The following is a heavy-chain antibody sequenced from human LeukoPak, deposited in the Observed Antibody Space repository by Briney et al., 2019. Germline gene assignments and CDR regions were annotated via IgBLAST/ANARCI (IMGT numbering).Heavy chain of an antibody. J-gene: IGHJ4*02. CDR3: ARDRVGSSGWFIFDY. CDR1: GYTFTSYY. V-gene: IGHV1-46*01. D-gene: IGHD6-19*01. CDR2: INPSGGST. Sequence: GASVKVSCKASGYTFTSYYMHWVRQAPGQGLEWMGIINPSGGSTSYTQKFQGRVTMTRDTSTSTVYMELSSLRSEDTAVYYCARDRVGSSGWFIFDYWGQGTLGTVSS.